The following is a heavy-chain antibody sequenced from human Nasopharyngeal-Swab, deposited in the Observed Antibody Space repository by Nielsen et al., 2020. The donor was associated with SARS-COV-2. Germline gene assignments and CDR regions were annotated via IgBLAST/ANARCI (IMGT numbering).Heavy chain of an antibody. V-gene: IGHV3-23*01. CDR1: GFTFSSYA. J-gene: IGHJ5*02. CDR2: ISGSGGST. Sequence: GGSLRLSCAASGFTFSSYAMSWVRQAPGKGLEWVSAISGSGGSTYYADSVKGRFTISRDNSKNTLYLQMNSLRAEDTAVYYCAKEEDSSGWYPPGFDPWGQGTLVTVSS. D-gene: IGHD6-19*01. CDR3: AKEEDSSGWYPPGFDP.